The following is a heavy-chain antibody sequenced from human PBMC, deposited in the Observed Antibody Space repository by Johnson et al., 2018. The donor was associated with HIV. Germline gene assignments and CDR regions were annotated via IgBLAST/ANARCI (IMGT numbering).Heavy chain of an antibody. Sequence: QVQLVESGGGLVKPGGSLRLSCAASGFTFSDYYMSWIRQAPGKGLEWVSYISSSGSTIYYADSVKGRFIISRDNSKNTLYLQMNSLRAEDTAVYYCAKDPGITMIAHAFDIWGQGTMVTVSS. V-gene: IGHV3-11*04. CDR1: GFTFSDYY. CDR3: AKDPGITMIAHAFDI. J-gene: IGHJ3*02. CDR2: ISSSGSTI. D-gene: IGHD3-22*01.